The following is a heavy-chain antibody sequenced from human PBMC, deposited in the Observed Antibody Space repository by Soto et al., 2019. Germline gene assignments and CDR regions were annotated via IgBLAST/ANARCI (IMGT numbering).Heavy chain of an antibody. CDR3: ARVATVTKDYYYYYGMDV. D-gene: IGHD4-17*01. CDR1: GFSFSKYK. CDR2: INPGDSDT. J-gene: IGHJ6*02. V-gene: IGHV5-51*01. Sequence: GESLKISCEGSGFSFSKYKIGWVRQMPGKGLEWMGIINPGDSDTRYSPSFQGQVAISADKSISTAYLQWSTLKASDTAMYYCARVATVTKDYYYYYGMDVWGQGTTVTVSS.